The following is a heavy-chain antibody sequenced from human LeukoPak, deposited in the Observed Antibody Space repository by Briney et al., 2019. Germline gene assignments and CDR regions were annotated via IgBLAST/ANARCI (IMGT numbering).Heavy chain of an antibody. CDR1: GYSISSGYY. Sequence: SETLSLTCTVSGYSISSGYYWGWIRQPPGKGLEWIGSIYHSGSTYYNPSLKSRVTISVDTSKNQFSLKLTSVTAADTAVYYCARAIEVGAMTPFDYWGQGTLVTVSS. CDR3: ARAIEVGAMTPFDY. J-gene: IGHJ4*02. CDR2: IYHSGST. V-gene: IGHV4-38-2*02. D-gene: IGHD1-26*01.